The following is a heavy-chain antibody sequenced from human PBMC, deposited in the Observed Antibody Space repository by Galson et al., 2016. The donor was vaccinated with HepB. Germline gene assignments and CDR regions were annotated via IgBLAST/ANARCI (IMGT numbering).Heavy chain of an antibody. CDR1: GGSVDDYY. CDR3: ARSRTTSGWFGRAFDV. D-gene: IGHD3-10*01. CDR2: VHYSGNI. V-gene: IGHV4-59*02. Sequence: SETLSLTCSVSGGSVDDYYWHWIRQPPGKGLEWIGFVHYSGNIYYNPPLRSRVTISLDRSDNHFSLRLTSVAAADTAVYYCARSRTTSGWFGRAFDVWGQGTTVTVSS. J-gene: IGHJ3*01.